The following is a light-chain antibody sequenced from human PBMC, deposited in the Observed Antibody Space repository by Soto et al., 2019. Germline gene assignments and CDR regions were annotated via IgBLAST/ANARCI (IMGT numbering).Light chain of an antibody. Sequence: EIVLTQSPGTLSLSPGERATLSCRASQSVSSSYLAWYQQKPGQAPRLLIYGASSRATGIPDRFSGRGSGTDFTLTISRLEPEDFAVYYCQPYGSSPPTFGQGTKVEIK. V-gene: IGKV3-20*01. CDR3: QPYGSSPPT. CDR1: QSVSSSY. CDR2: GAS. J-gene: IGKJ1*01.